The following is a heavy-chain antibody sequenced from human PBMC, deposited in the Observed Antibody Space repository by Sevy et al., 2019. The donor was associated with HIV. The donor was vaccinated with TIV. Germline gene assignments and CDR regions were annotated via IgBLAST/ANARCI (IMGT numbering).Heavy chain of an antibody. CDR1: GDSISNYF. CDR2: VFDSGST. CDR3: ARGYAVYYDGSVYYPDGAFDI. V-gene: IGHV4-59*01. Sequence: SETLSLTCTVSGDSISNYFWSWIRQPPGKGLEWIANVFDSGSTNYNPSLKSRVTISVDTSKNQFSLKLYSVTAADTAVYYCARGYAVYYDGSVYYPDGAFDIWGQGTMVTVSS. D-gene: IGHD3-22*01. J-gene: IGHJ3*02.